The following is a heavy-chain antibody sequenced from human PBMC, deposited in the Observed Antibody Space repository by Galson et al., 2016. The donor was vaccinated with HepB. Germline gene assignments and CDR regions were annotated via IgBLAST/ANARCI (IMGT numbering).Heavy chain of an antibody. J-gene: IGHJ6*02. CDR1: GLTFSSYG. Sequence: SLRLSCAGFGLTFSSYGMHWVRQAPGKGLEWVALISSDGNKEYYADSVKGRFSVSRDNSKNTVNLRMSSLRGEDTAVYYCTTLDGDYYYYYGLELWGQGTTVTVPS. CDR2: ISSDGNKE. V-gene: IGHV3-30*03. D-gene: IGHD4-17*01. CDR3: TTLDGDYYYYYGLEL.